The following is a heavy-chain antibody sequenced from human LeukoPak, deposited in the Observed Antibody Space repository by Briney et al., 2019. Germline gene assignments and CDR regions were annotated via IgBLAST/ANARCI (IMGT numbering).Heavy chain of an antibody. CDR3: ARGPYDFWSGYYVGNYFDY. Sequence: SVKVSCKASGGTFSSYAISWVRQAPGQGLGWMGGIIPIFGTANYAQKFQSRVTITADESTSTAYMELSSLRSEDTAVYYCARGPYDFWSGYYVGNYFDYWGQGTLVTVSS. D-gene: IGHD3-3*01. V-gene: IGHV1-69*01. CDR1: GGTFSSYA. CDR2: IIPIFGTA. J-gene: IGHJ4*02.